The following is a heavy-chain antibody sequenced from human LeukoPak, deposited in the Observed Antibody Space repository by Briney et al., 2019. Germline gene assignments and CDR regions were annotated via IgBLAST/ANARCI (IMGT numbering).Heavy chain of an antibody. V-gene: IGHV3-11*01. CDR1: GFTFSDYD. D-gene: IGHD2-21*02. Sequence: PGGSLRLSCAASGFTFSDYDMSWIRQAPGEGLEWVSYISSSGNTKYYADSVKGRFTISRDNAKNSLHLQMNSLRAEDTAVYYCAREHIVVVTAILIAFDIWGQGTMVTVSS. CDR3: AREHIVVVTAILIAFDI. CDR2: ISSSGNTK. J-gene: IGHJ3*02.